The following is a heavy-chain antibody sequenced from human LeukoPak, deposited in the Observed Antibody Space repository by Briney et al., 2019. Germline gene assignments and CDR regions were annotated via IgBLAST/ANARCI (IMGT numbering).Heavy chain of an antibody. D-gene: IGHD3-22*01. V-gene: IGHV4-34*01. CDR2: TNHSGGT. CDR1: GGSFSGYY. CDR3: ARDSYYYDSSGYYRFDY. J-gene: IGHJ4*02. Sequence: SETLSLTCAVYGGSFSGYYWSWIRQPPGKGLEWIGETNHSGGTNYNPSLKSRVTISVDTSKNQFSLKLSSVTAADTAVYYCARDSYYYDSSGYYRFDYWGQGTLVTVSS.